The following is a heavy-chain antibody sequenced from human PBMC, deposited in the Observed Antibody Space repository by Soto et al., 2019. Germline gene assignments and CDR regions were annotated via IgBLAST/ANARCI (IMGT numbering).Heavy chain of an antibody. J-gene: IGHJ5*02. CDR1: GYTFTSYG. CDR3: ARVPYYDFWSGHTSWFDP. Sequence: ASVKVSCKASGYTFTSYGISSVRQAPGPGLEWMGWISAYNGNTNYAQKLQGRVTMTTDTSTSTAYMELRSLRSDDTAVYYCARVPYYDFWSGHTSWFDPWGKGNLVTVSS. V-gene: IGHV1-18*01. D-gene: IGHD3-3*01. CDR2: ISAYNGNT.